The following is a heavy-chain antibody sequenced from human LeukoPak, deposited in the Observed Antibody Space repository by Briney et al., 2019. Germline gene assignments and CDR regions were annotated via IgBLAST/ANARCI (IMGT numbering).Heavy chain of an antibody. V-gene: IGHV4-30-2*01. D-gene: IGHD2-8*01. CDR2: IYHSGST. J-gene: IGHJ4*02. CDR1: GGSISSGGYS. CDR3: ARGGVYIPFDY. Sequence: SETLSLTCAVSGGSISSGGYSWSWIRQPPGKGLEWIGYIYHSGSTYYNPSLKSRVTISVDRSKNQFSLKLSSVTAADTAVYYCARGGVYIPFDYWGQGTLVTVSS.